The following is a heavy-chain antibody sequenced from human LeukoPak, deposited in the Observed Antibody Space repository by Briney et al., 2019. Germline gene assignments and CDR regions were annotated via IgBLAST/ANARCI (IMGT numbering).Heavy chain of an antibody. CDR2: ISGSGGST. V-gene: IGHV3-23*01. Sequence: GGSLRLSCAASGFIFSSYAMSWVRQAPGKGLEWVSVISGSGGSTNYADSVNGRFTISRDNSKNMLHLQMSSLRAEDTAVYYCATLSDAIAAAGTRNYWGQGTLVTVSS. CDR1: GFIFSSYA. D-gene: IGHD6-13*01. CDR3: ATLSDAIAAAGTRNY. J-gene: IGHJ4*02.